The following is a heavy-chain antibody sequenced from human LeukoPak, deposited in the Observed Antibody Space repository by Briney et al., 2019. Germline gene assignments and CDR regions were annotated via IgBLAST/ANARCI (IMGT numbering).Heavy chain of an antibody. V-gene: IGHV4-34*01. J-gene: IGHJ4*02. CDR3: ARVSMIVSY. CDR1: GGSFSGYY. Sequence: PSGTLSLTCAVYGGSFSGYYWSWIRQPPGKGLEWIGEINHSGSTNYNPSLKSRVTISVDTSKNQFSLKLSSVTAADTAVYYCARVSMIVSYWGQGTLVTVSS. CDR2: INHSGST. D-gene: IGHD3-22*01.